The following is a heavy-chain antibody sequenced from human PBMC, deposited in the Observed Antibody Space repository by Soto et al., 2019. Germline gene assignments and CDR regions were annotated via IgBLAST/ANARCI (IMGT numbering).Heavy chain of an antibody. CDR1: GFSLSTSGMC. CDR2: IDWDDDK. Sequence: GSGPTLVNPTQTLTLTCTFSGFSLSTSGMCVSWIRQPPGKALEWLALIDWDDDKYYSTSLKTRLTISKDTSKNQVVLTMTNMDPVDTATYYCARLRYDSSGSYYYGMDVWGQGTTVTVSS. J-gene: IGHJ6*02. CDR3: ARLRYDSSGSYYYGMDV. V-gene: IGHV2-70*01. D-gene: IGHD3-22*01.